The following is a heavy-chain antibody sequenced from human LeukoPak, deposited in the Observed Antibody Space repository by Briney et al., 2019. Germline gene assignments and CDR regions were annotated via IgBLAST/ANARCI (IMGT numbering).Heavy chain of an antibody. CDR1: GGSISSYY. J-gene: IGHJ5*02. CDR2: IYYSGST. Sequence: PSETLSLTCTVSGGSISSYYWSWIRQPPGKGLEWIGYIYYSGSTNYNPSLKSRVTISVDTSKNQFSLKLSSVTAADTAVYYCARDEFVVVVAAHSGWFDPWGQGTLVTVSS. CDR3: ARDEFVVVVAAHSGWFDP. D-gene: IGHD2-15*01. V-gene: IGHV4-59*12.